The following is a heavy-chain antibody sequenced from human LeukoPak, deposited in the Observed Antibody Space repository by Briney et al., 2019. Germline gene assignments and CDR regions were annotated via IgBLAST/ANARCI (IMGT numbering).Heavy chain of an antibody. Sequence: ETLSLTCTVSGGSISSYYWSWIRQPPGKGLEWIGNINYSGSTNHNSSLKSRVTISVDTSKSQFSLKLTSVTAADTAVYYCARLPTIWGQGTMVTVSS. CDR2: INYSGST. CDR1: GGSISSYY. V-gene: IGHV4-59*01. J-gene: IGHJ3*02. CDR3: ARLPTI.